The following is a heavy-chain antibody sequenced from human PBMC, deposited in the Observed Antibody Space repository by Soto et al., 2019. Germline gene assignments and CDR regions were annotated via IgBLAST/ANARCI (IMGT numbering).Heavy chain of an antibody. CDR2: IWYDGSNK. D-gene: IGHD3-22*01. Sequence: PGGSLRLSCAASGFTFSSYGMHWVRQAPGKGLEWVAVIWYDGSNKYYADSVKGRFTISRDNSKNTLYLQMNSLRAEDTAVYYCARDLITHHSDYYDSSGYYNWFDPWGQGTLVTVSS. V-gene: IGHV3-33*01. CDR3: ARDLITHHSDYYDSSGYYNWFDP. CDR1: GFTFSSYG. J-gene: IGHJ5*02.